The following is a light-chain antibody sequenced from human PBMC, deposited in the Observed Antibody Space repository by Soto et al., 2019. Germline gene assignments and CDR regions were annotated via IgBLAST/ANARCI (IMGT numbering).Light chain of an antibody. CDR2: DAS. J-gene: IGKJ4*01. CDR3: QQRSDWPRSLT. V-gene: IGKV3-11*01. Sequence: EIVLTQSPATLSLSPGERATLSGRASQSVSSYLAWSQQNPGQAHRLLIYDASNRATGIPARFSGSGSGTDYTLTISGLEPEDFPVDYCQQRSDWPRSLTFGGGTKVQIK. CDR1: QSVSSY.